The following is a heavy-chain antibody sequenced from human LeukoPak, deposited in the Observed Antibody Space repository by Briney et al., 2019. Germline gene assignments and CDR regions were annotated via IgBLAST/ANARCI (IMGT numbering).Heavy chain of an antibody. CDR2: IYYRVTS. J-gene: IGHJ4*02. CDR1: GDSISTYY. Sequence: SETLSLTCTVSGDSISTYYWSWIRQPPGKGLEWIGYIYYRVTSDYNPSLKSRVTMSVDMSTRQISLKLSSVTAADTAVYYCARDIYYYDSSGYYFPGGSDYWGQGTLVTVSS. CDR3: ARDIYYYDSSGYYFPGGSDY. V-gene: IGHV4-59*01. D-gene: IGHD3-22*01.